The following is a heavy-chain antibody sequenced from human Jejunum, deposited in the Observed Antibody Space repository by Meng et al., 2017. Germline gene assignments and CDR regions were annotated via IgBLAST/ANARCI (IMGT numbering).Heavy chain of an antibody. J-gene: IGHJ4*02. D-gene: IGHD6-19*01. CDR3: ARGAVDFDS. CDR1: GVTFTSFA. CDR2: IIPMSGTT. V-gene: IGHV1-69*06. Sequence: QGQRVQSGAKEKKPGSSGKVSCKASGVTFTSFAFSWVRQAPGQGLEWMGGIIPMSGTTQYAQKLQGRLTITADKFTTTTYMELSGLRSDDTAVYYCARGAVDFDSWGQGTLVTVSS.